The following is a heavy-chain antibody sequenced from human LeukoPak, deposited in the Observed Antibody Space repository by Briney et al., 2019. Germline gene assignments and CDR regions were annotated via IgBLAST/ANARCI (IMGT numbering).Heavy chain of an antibody. CDR3: ARGTYGAFDI. CDR2: ISSSSTTR. V-gene: IGHV3-48*04. J-gene: IGHJ3*02. Sequence: GGSLRLSYAGSGFTFTSYGMDWVRQPPGKGLEWVSYISSSSTTRYYADSVKGRFTISRDNAKNSLFLQMDSLRADDTAVYYCARGTYGAFDIWGHGTMVTVSS. D-gene: IGHD4-17*01. CDR1: GFTFTSYG.